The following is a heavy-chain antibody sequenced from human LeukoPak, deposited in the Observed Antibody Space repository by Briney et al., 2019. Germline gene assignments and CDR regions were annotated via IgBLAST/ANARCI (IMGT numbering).Heavy chain of an antibody. CDR2: IYYSGST. V-gene: IGHV4-59*01. CDR1: GGSFSGYY. D-gene: IGHD3-10*01. J-gene: IGHJ4*02. CDR3: ARVREIGFGDFDY. Sequence: SETLSLTCAVYGGSFSGYYWSWIWQPPGKGLEWIGYIYYSGSTNYNPSLKSRVTISVDTSKNQFSLKLSSVTAADTAVYYCARVREIGFGDFDYWGQGTLVTVSS.